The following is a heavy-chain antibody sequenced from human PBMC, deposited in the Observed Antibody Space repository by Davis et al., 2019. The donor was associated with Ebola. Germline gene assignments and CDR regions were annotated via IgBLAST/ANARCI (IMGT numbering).Heavy chain of an antibody. CDR3: ARGRMLSDY. CDR2: ISTNTGNP. CDR1: GHAFTTYA. D-gene: IGHD2-8*01. Sequence: AASVKVSCKASGHAFTTYALNWVRQAPGQGLERMGWISTNTGNPTYAQGFTGRFVFSLDTSVSTAYLQISSLKAEDTAVYYCARGRMLSDYWGQGTLVTVSS. J-gene: IGHJ4*02. V-gene: IGHV7-4-1*02.